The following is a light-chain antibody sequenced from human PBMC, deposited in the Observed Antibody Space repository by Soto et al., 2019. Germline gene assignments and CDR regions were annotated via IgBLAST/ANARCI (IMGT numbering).Light chain of an antibody. Sequence: IQLTQSPSSLPASVGDRVTITCRASQGITTYLAWYQQKPGKAPKLLIYAASALQSGVPSRFSGSGSGTDVTLTISILQPEDFATYYCLQMNSYPYTFGQGTKLEIK. J-gene: IGKJ2*01. CDR2: AAS. V-gene: IGKV1-9*01. CDR1: QGITTY. CDR3: LQMNSYPYT.